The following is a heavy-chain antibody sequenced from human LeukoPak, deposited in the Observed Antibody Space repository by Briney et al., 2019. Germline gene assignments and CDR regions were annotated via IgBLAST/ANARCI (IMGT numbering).Heavy chain of an antibody. V-gene: IGHV3-66*01. CDR3: ANPASGSPLYYFDY. CDR2: IYSGGST. D-gene: IGHD3-10*01. CDR1: EFSVGSNY. J-gene: IGHJ4*02. Sequence: GGSLRLSCAASEFSVGSNYMTWVRQAPGKGLEWVSLIYSGGSTYYANSVKGRFTISRDNSKNTLYLQMNSLRAEDTAVYYCANPASGSPLYYFDYWGQGTLVTVSS.